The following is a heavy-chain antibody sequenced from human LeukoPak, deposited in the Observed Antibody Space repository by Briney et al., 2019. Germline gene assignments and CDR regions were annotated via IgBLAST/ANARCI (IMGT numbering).Heavy chain of an antibody. D-gene: IGHD6-19*01. CDR3: ARREVYSSGWHWFDL. CDR2: IIPIFGTA. J-gene: IGHJ5*02. V-gene: IGHV1-69*13. Sequence: GASVKVSCTASGGTFSSYAISWVRQAPGQGLEWMGGIIPIFGTANYAQKFQGRVTITADESTSTAYMELSSLRSEDTAVYYCARREVYSSGWHWFDLWGQGTLVSVSS. CDR1: GGTFSSYA.